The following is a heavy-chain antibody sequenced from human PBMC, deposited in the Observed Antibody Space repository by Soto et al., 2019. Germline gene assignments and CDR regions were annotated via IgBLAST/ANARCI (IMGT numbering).Heavy chain of an antibody. D-gene: IGHD2-2*01. CDR2: ISAYNGNT. J-gene: IGHJ5*02. CDR1: GYTFTSYG. Sequence: VSVKVSCKASGYTFTSYGISWVRQAPGQGLEWMGWISAYNGNTNYAQKLQGRVTMTTDTSTSTAYMELRSLRSDDTAVYYCARDNPIVVVPAASLGPWGRGTLVTVSS. V-gene: IGHV1-18*01. CDR3: ARDNPIVVVPAASLGP.